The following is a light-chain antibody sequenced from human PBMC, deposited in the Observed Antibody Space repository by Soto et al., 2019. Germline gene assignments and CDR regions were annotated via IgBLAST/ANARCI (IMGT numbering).Light chain of an antibody. CDR2: LNSDGSP. J-gene: IGLJ2*01. Sequence: QSVLTQSPSASASLGASVKLTCTLSSGHSNYAIAWHQQQSEKGPRYLMKLNSDGSPSKGDGIPDRFSGSSTVAERYLTISSLQSEDEADYYCQTWGSGIVVFGGGTKLTVL. V-gene: IGLV4-69*01. CDR1: SGHSNYA. CDR3: QTWGSGIVV.